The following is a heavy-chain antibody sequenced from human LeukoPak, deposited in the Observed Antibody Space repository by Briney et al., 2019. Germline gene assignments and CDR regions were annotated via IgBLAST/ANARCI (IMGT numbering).Heavy chain of an antibody. J-gene: IGHJ4*02. Sequence: PSETLSLTCAVYGGSFSGYYWSWIRQPPGKGLEWIGEINHRRSTNYNPSLKSRVTMSVDTSENQFSLNLSSVTAADTAVYYCARGQFWSGYSIWGQGTLVTVSS. CDR2: INHRRST. CDR3: ARGQFWSGYSI. D-gene: IGHD3-3*02. V-gene: IGHV4-34*01. CDR1: GGSFSGYY.